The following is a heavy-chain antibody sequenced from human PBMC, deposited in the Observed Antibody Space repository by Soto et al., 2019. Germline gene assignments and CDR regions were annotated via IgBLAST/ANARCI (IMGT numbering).Heavy chain of an antibody. CDR2: ISNDGSNE. CDR3: AKGSNYDYYTMDV. Sequence: GGSLRLSCAASGFTFSSYGLHWVRQAPGKGLEWVAFISNDGSNEYYADSVKGRFTISRDNSKNTLYLQMNSLRGEDTAVYYCAKGSNYDYYTMDVWGQGTTVTVSS. J-gene: IGHJ6*02. CDR1: GFTFSSYG. V-gene: IGHV3-30*18.